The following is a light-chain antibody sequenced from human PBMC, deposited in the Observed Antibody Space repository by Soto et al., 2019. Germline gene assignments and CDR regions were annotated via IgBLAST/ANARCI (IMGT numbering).Light chain of an antibody. CDR3: QVWDSSSDRYV. CDR1: ALPKQY. V-gene: IGLV3-21*02. CDR2: DDS. Sequence: SYELTQPPSVSVSPGQTARITCSGDALPKQYSYWYQQKPGQAPVLVVYDDSDRPSGIPERFSGSNSGNTATLTISRVEAGDEADYYCQVWDSSSDRYVFGTGTKVTVL. J-gene: IGLJ1*01.